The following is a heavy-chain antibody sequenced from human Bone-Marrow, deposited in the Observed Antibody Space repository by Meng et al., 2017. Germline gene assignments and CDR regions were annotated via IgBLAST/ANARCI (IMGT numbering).Heavy chain of an antibody. CDR1: GGSFSGYY. Sequence: SETLSLTCAVYGGSFSGYYWSWIRQPPGKGLEWIGEINHSGSTNYNPSLKSRVTISVDTSKNQFSLKLSSVTAADTAVYYCARLGTVTTADYGMDVWGQGTTVT. D-gene: IGHD4-17*01. J-gene: IGHJ6*02. V-gene: IGHV4-34*01. CDR3: ARLGTVTTADYGMDV. CDR2: INHSGST.